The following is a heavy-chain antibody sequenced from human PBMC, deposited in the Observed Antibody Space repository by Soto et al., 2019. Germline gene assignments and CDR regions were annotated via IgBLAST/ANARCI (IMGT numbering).Heavy chain of an antibody. CDR2: INYNGRT. D-gene: IGHD6-13*01. Sequence: QVQLQESGPGLVKPSETLSFTCTVSGGSISTYYWSWIRQPPRKGLEWIGYINYNGRTNYNPSLKNRVTMSLDTSKNQFSLKLRSVTAADTAVFYCARYAGSSWFDYWGQRTLVTVSS. V-gene: IGHV4-59*01. CDR1: GGSISTYY. J-gene: IGHJ4*02. CDR3: ARYAGSSWFDY.